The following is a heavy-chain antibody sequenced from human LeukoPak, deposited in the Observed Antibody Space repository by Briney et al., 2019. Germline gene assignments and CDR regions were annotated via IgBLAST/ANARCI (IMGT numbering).Heavy chain of an antibody. Sequence: GGSLRLSCAASGFTFSSYGMHWVRQAPGKGLEWVAVIWYDGSNKYYADSVKGRFTISRDNSKNTLYLQMNSLRAEDTAVYYCARDLRCSGLDPWGQGTTVSLSS. CDR2: IWYDGSNK. CDR1: GFTFSSYG. CDR3: ARDLRCSGLDP. J-gene: IGHJ5*02. D-gene: IGHD6-19*01. V-gene: IGHV3-33*01.